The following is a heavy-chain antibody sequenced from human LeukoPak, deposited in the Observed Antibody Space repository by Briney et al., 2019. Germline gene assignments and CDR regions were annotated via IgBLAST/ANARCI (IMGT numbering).Heavy chain of an antibody. V-gene: IGHV1-2*02. CDR1: GYTFTDEY. CDR3: VRHLTDPTSGDY. D-gene: IGHD1-14*01. J-gene: IGHJ4*02. CDR2: MHPNTGDT. Sequence: GASVKVSCKTSGYTFTDEYIHWVRQAPGHGLECLGWMHPNTGDTVYVQKFQGRVTFTRDTSISTAYMELHRLRSDDTAVYYCVRHLTDPTSGDYWGKGTLVTVSS.